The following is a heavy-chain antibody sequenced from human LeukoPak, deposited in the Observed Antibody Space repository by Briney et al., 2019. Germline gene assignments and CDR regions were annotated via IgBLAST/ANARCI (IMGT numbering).Heavy chain of an antibody. Sequence: SETLSLTCTVSGGSISSYYWSWIRQPPGKGLEWIGYIYYSGSTNYNPSLKSRVTISVDTSKNQFSLKLSSVTAADTAVYYCARTYYDFWSGYFFDYWGQGTLVTVSS. CDR2: IYYSGST. V-gene: IGHV4-59*12. J-gene: IGHJ4*02. CDR3: ARTYYDFWSGYFFDY. D-gene: IGHD3-3*01. CDR1: GGSISSYY.